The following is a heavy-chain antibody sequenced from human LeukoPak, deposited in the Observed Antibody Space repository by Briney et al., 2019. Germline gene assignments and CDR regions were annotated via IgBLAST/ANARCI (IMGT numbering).Heavy chain of an antibody. D-gene: IGHD3-10*01. CDR1: GGSFSGYY. CDR3: AKLAYGSDIDY. Sequence: PSETLSLTCAVSGGSFSGYYWSWIRQPPGKGLEWIGEINHSGSTNYNPSLKSRVTISVDTSKNQFSLKLSSVTAADTAVYYCAKLAYGSDIDYWGEGTLLSVSS. J-gene: IGHJ4*02. V-gene: IGHV4-34*01. CDR2: INHSGST.